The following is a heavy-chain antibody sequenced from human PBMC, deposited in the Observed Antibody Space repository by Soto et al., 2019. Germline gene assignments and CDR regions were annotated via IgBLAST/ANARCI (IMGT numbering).Heavy chain of an antibody. D-gene: IGHD1-1*01. CDR3: ARDRDDPRRGLSY. Sequence: GSLRLSCAASGFTFISYGMHWVLQAPGKGLEWVAVIWYDGSNKYYADSVKGRFTISRDNSKNTLYLQMNSLRAEDTAVYYCARDRDDPRRGLSYWGQGTRVNVPS. J-gene: IGHJ4*02. CDR1: GFTFISYG. CDR2: IWYDGSNK. V-gene: IGHV3-33*01.